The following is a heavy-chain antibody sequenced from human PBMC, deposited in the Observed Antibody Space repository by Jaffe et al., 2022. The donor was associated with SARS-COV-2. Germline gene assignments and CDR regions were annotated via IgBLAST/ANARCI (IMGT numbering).Heavy chain of an antibody. CDR3: ATASGYYFGSGEKVNVFDY. CDR1: GFTFSNAG. V-gene: IGHV3-15*01. CDR2: VKTKTDGGAI. Sequence: EVRLVESGGGLVRPGGSLRLSCVGSGFTFSNAGLSWVRQAPGKGLEWLGRVKTKTDGGAIDYAAPMKGRFTISRDDSRNTLFLQMNSLETEDTAVYYCATASGYYFGSGEKVNVFDYWGQGTLVTVSS. J-gene: IGHJ4*02. D-gene: IGHD3-10*01.